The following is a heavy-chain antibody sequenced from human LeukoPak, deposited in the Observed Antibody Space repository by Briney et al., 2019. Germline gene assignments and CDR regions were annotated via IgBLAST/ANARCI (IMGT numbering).Heavy chain of an antibody. V-gene: IGHV1-2*06. D-gene: IGHD6-19*01. Sequence: ASVKVSCKASGYTFTGYYMHWVRQAPGQGLEWMGRINPNSGGTNYAQKFQGRVTMTRDTSISTAYMELSRLRSDDAAVYYCTIPYSSACFDYWGQGTLVTVSS. CDR1: GYTFTGYY. CDR3: TIPYSSACFDY. CDR2: INPNSGGT. J-gene: IGHJ4*02.